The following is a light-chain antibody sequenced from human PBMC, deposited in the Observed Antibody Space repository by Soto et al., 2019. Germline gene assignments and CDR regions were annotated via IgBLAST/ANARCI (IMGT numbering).Light chain of an antibody. CDR3: AAWDDSLNALWV. CDR1: SSNIGRNS. J-gene: IGLJ3*02. CDR2: SSN. Sequence: QSVLTQPPSASGTPGQRVTISCSGSSSNIGRNSVNWYQQLPGTAPKLLIYSSNQRPSGVPDRFSGSKSGTSASLAISGLQSDDEADYYCAAWDDSLNALWVFGGGTKRTVL. V-gene: IGLV1-44*01.